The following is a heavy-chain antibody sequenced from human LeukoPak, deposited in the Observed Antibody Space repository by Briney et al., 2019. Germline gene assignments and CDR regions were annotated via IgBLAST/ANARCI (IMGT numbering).Heavy chain of an antibody. J-gene: IGHJ4*02. V-gene: IGHV1-8*03. Sequence: ASVKVSCKASGYTFTSYDINWVRQATGQGLEWMGWMNPNSGNTGSAQKFQGRVTITRNTSISTAYMELSSLRSEDTAVYYCARDSRAYCGGDCYEFDYWGQGTLVTVSS. CDR2: MNPNSGNT. D-gene: IGHD2-21*02. CDR3: ARDSRAYCGGDCYEFDY. CDR1: GYTFTSYD.